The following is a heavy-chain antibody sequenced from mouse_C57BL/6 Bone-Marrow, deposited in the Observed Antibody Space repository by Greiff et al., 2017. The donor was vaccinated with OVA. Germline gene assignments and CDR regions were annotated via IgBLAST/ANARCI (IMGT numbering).Heavy chain of an antibody. CDR3: ARSRGYYGSSYDWFAY. J-gene: IGHJ3*01. CDR2: INPSNGGT. D-gene: IGHD1-1*01. V-gene: IGHV1-53*01. CDR1: GYTFTSYW. Sequence: QVQLQQPGTELVKPGASVKLSCKASGYTFTSYWMHWVKQRPGQGLEWIGNINPSNGGTNYNEKFKSKATLTVDKSSSTAYMQLSSLTSEDSAVYYGARSRGYYGSSYDWFAYWGQGTLVTVSA.